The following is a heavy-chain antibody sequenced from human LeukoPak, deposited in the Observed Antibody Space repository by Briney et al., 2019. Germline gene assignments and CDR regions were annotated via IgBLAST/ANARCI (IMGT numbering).Heavy chain of an antibody. J-gene: IGHJ4*02. CDR1: GFTFSSYE. V-gene: IGHV3-48*03. CDR3: AGSSWQVDY. Sequence: GGSLRLSCAASGFTFSSYEMNWVRLAPGRGLEWVSHISGSGSIIYYADSVKGRFTISRDNAKNSLYLQMNSLRAEDTAVYYCAGSSWQVDYWGQGTLVTVSS. D-gene: IGHD6-13*01. CDR2: ISGSGSII.